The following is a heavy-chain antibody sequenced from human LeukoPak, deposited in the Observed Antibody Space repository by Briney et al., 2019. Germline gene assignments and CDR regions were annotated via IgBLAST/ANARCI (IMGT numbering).Heavy chain of an antibody. CDR2: ISGSGGST. CDR3: AMLAAAGTYYYYGMDV. J-gene: IGHJ6*02. Sequence: GSLRLFCAASGFTFSSYAMSWVRQAPGKGLEWVSAISGSGGSTYYADSVKGRFTISRDNSKNTLYLQMNSLRAEDTAVYYCAMLAAAGTYYYYGMDVWGQGTTVTVSS. D-gene: IGHD6-13*01. V-gene: IGHV3-23*01. CDR1: GFTFSSYA.